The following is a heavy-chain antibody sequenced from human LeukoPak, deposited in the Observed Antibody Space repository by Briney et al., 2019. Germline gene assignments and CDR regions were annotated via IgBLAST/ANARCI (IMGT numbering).Heavy chain of an antibody. D-gene: IGHD5-24*01. CDR1: GGTFSSYA. V-gene: IGHV1-69*06. J-gene: IGHJ4*02. CDR2: IIPIFGTA. CDR3: ARAGWLQYYYFDY. Sequence: GASVKVSCKASGGTFSSYAISWVRQAPGQGLEWMGGIIPIFGTAKYAQKFQGRVTITADTSTSTAYMELSSLRSEDTAVYYCARAGWLQYYYFDYWGQGTLVTVSS.